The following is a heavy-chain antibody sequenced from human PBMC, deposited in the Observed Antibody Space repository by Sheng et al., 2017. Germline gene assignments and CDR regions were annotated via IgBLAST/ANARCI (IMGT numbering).Heavy chain of an antibody. D-gene: IGHD3-10*01. CDR1: GFTFSSYA. J-gene: IGHJ6*02. CDR2: ISYDGSNK. CDR3: ARVGEPLGIYYGMDV. Sequence: QVQLVESGGGVVQPGRSLRLSCAASGFTFSSYAMHWVRQAPGKGLEWVAVISYDGSNKYYADSVKGRFTISRDNSKNTLYLQMNSLRAEDTAVYYCARVGEPLGIYYGMDVWGQGTTVTVSS. V-gene: IGHV3-30*04.